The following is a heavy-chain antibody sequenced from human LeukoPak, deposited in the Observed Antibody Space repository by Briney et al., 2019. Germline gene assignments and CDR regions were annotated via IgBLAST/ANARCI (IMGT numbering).Heavy chain of an antibody. J-gene: IGHJ4*02. V-gene: IGHV4-30-2*01. CDR3: ARVNDSSGYIGDFDY. CDR2: IYHSGST. D-gene: IGHD3-22*01. Sequence: PSETLSLTCTVSGGSISSGGYYWSWIRQPPGKGLEWIGYIYHSGSTYYNPSLKSRVTISVDRSKNQFSLKLSSVTAADTAVYYCARVNDSSGYIGDFDYWGQGTLVTVSS. CDR1: GGSISSGGYY.